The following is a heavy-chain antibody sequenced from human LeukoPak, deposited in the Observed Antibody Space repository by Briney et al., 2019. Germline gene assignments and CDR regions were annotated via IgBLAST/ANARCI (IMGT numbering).Heavy chain of an antibody. D-gene: IGHD5-18*01. CDR1: RFTFSSYA. V-gene: IGHV3-30-3*01. CDR3: ARGSIQLWSHFDY. Sequence: GRSLRLSCAASRFTFSSYAMHWVRQAPGKGLEWVAVISYDGSNKYYADSVKGRFTISRDNSKNTLYLQMNSLRAEDTAVYYCARGSIQLWSHFDYWGQGTLVTVSS. J-gene: IGHJ4*02. CDR2: ISYDGSNK.